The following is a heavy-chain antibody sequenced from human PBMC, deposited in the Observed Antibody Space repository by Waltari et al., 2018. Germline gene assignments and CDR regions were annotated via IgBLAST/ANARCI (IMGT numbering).Heavy chain of an antibody. Sequence: QVQLVQSGAEVKKPGSSVKVSCKASGGTFGSYAFSWVRSAPGQGLGWMGGIIPMFGRTNYPQNFQDRVKITADESTSIAYMELGGLRFEDTAVYFCARGGGRGGSFSFHMDVWGKGTTVTISS. CDR2: IIPMFGRT. D-gene: IGHD3-10*01. CDR3: ARGGGRGGSFSFHMDV. CDR1: GGTFGSYA. V-gene: IGHV1-69*12. J-gene: IGHJ6*03.